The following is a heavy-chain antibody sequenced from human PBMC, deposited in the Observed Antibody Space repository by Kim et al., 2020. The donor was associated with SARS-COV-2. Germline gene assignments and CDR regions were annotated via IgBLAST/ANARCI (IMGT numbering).Heavy chain of an antibody. Sequence: GGSLRLSCAAYGFIFRNHGMNWVRQPPGKGLKWVSRICGSGDSTHYADSVKGRFTIPRDNSRNTVVLQMNSLRAEDTAIYYCVKTIGSGGSSGYVDYWGQGALVTVSS. V-gene: IGHV3-23*01. CDR1: GFIFRNHG. CDR2: ICGSGDST. D-gene: IGHD3-10*01. J-gene: IGHJ4*02. CDR3: VKTIGSGGSSGYVDY.